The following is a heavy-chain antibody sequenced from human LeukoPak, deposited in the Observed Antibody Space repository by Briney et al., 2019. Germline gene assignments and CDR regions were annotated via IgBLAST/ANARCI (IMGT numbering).Heavy chain of an antibody. J-gene: IGHJ4*02. Sequence: GGSLRLSCAASEFVFSDYYMSWVRQAPGKGLEWVSYISSGGDTKYYADSVKGRFTISRDNANNSLYLQMNNLRAEDTAVYYCARVMGGDYGSGTFFDLWGQGNMVTVPS. CDR1: EFVFSDYY. CDR3: ARVMGGDYGSGTFFDL. D-gene: IGHD3-10*01. V-gene: IGHV3-11*01. CDR2: ISSGGDTK.